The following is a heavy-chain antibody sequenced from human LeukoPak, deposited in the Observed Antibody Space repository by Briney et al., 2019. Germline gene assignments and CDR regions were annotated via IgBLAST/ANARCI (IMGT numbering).Heavy chain of an antibody. CDR2: ISASDDGT. CDR3: ANRLATFGVVQRAFDI. V-gene: IGHV3-23*01. CDR1: GFTFNNYG. Sequence: GGSLRLSCAVSGFTFNNYGMSWVRQAPGRGLGWVSTISASDDGTYYADSVKGRFTISRDSSKNTLYLQMNSLRAEDTAVYYCANRLATFGVVQRAFDIWGQGTMVTVSA. J-gene: IGHJ3*02. D-gene: IGHD3-3*01.